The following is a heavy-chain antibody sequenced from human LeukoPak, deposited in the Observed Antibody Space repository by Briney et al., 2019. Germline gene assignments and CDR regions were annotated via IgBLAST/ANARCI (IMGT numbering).Heavy chain of an antibody. J-gene: IGHJ4*02. CDR1: GFSFSTYW. CDR2: INSDGSST. V-gene: IGHV3-74*01. CDR3: VRAGYRDAYNL. Sequence: PGGSLRLSCSASGFSFSTYWMDWVRQAPGKGLLWVSRINSDGSSTRYADSVKGRFTISRDNAKNTLRLQMSRLRAEDTAVYYCVRAGYRDAYNLWGQGTLVTVSS. D-gene: IGHD5-24*01.